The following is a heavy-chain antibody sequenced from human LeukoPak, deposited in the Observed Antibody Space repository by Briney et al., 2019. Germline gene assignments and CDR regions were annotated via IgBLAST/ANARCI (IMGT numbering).Heavy chain of an antibody. CDR2: IYYSGST. CDR3: ARRPAVAGPYYWDY. CDR1: GGSISSYY. D-gene: IGHD6-19*01. V-gene: IGHV4-59*08. Sequence: SETLSLTCTVSGGSISSYYWSWIRQPPGKGLEWIGDIYYSGSTHYNPSLKSRVTISVDTSKNQFSLKLTSVTAADTAVYYCARRPAVAGPYYWDYWGQGTLVTVSS. J-gene: IGHJ4*02.